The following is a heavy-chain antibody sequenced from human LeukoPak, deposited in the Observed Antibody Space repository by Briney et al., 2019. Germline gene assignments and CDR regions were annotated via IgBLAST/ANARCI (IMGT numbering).Heavy chain of an antibody. V-gene: IGHV3-13*01. CDR3: ASILGY. D-gene: IGHD2-8*02. J-gene: IGHJ4*02. CDR2: IGTAADT. Sequence: PGGSLRLPCAASVLIFSSYDMDWVRQPIGKGLEWVSTIGTAADTYYPVSVKGRFTISRDNAKNSLYLQMNSLRAEDTAVYYCASILGYWGQGTLVTVSS. CDR1: VLIFSSYD.